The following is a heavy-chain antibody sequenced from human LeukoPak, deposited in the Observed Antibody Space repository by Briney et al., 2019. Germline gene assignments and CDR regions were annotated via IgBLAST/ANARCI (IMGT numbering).Heavy chain of an antibody. CDR2: INPSGGST. Sequence: ASVKVSCKASGYTFTSYYMHWVRQAPGQGLEWMGIINPSGGSTSYAQKFQGRVTMTRDTSTSTVYMELSSLRSEDTAVYYCAREAERLDTAMVPNFDYWGQGTLVTVSS. V-gene: IGHV1-46*01. J-gene: IGHJ4*02. D-gene: IGHD5-18*01. CDR3: AREAERLDTAMVPNFDY. CDR1: GYTFTSYY.